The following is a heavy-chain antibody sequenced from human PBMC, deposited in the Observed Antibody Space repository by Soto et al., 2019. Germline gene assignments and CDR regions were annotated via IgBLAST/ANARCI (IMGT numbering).Heavy chain of an antibody. CDR1: GYMFPIYH. V-gene: IGHV5-10-1*01. CDR3: ARHDSNGDLDF. J-gene: IGHJ4*02. D-gene: IGHD2-8*01. Sequence: GESLKISCEASGYMFPIYHSSWVRQMPGKGLEWVGKIDPSDSRTMYRPSSRARITISVDKSINTAYLEWGRLKASDTAMYYCARHDSNGDLDFWGQGTQVTVSS. CDR2: IDPSDSRT.